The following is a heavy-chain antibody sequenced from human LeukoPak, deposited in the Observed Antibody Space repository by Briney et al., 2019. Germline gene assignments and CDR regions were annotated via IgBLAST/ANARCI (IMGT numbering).Heavy chain of an antibody. CDR1: GFILSDHW. V-gene: IGHV3-74*03. CDR3: ARAGGIAVAGIYYFDY. Sequence: PGGSLRLSCTASGFILSDHWMYWVRQGPDRGLAHVSRIESDASRTTYADSVKGRFTISRDNAKNTLYLQMNSLRAEDTAVYYCARAGGIAVAGIYYFDYWGQGTLVTVSS. D-gene: IGHD6-19*01. CDR2: IESDASRT. J-gene: IGHJ4*02.